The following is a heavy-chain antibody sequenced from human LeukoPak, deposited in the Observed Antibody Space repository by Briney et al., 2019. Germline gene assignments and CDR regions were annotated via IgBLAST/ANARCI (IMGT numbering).Heavy chain of an antibody. Sequence: ASVKVSCKASGYTFTSYAMHWVRQAPGQRLEWMGWINAGNGNTKYSQKFQGRVTITRDTSASTAYMELSSLRSEDTAVYYCARAGGAVAPDAFDIWGQGTMVTVSS. CDR3: ARAGGAVAPDAFDI. D-gene: IGHD6-19*01. V-gene: IGHV1-3*01. J-gene: IGHJ3*02. CDR1: GYTFTSYA. CDR2: INAGNGNT.